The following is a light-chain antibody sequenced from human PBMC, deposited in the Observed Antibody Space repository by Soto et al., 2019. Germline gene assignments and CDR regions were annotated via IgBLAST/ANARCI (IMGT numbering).Light chain of an antibody. V-gene: IGKV3-15*01. CDR1: QTVGSD. CDR2: GAS. J-gene: IGKJ1*01. Sequence: VVMTQSPATVSVSPGKRATLSCRASQTVGSDLAWYQQKPGQAPRLLIYGASTRATGIPARFSGSGFSTEFTLPISSLQSEGFALYYCQQYNDLPLTFGKVT. CDR3: QQYNDLPLT.